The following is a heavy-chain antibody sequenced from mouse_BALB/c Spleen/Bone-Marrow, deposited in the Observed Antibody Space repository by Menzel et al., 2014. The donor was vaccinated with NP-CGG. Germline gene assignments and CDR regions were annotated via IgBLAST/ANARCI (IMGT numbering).Heavy chain of an antibody. CDR3: ARREVSYYYDY. D-gene: IGHD2-12*01. V-gene: IGHV1-9*01. J-gene: IGHJ2*01. Sequence: QVQPKESGAELMKPGASVKISCKATGYTFSSYWIEWVKQRPGHGLEWIGEILPGSGSTNYNEKFKGKATFTADTSSNTAYMQLSSLTSEDSAVYYCARREVSYYYDYWGQGTTLTVSS. CDR2: ILPGSGST. CDR1: GYTFSSYW.